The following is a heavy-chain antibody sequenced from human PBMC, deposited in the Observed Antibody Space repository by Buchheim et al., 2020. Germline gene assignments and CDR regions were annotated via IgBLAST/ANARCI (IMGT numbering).Heavy chain of an antibody. CDR2: INPNSGGT. D-gene: IGHD1-26*01. J-gene: IGHJ2*01. CDR3: ARESVSASGSYPYWYFDL. Sequence: QVQLVQSGAEVKKPGASVKVSCKASGYTFTGYYMHWVRQAPGQGLEWMGWINPNSGGTNYAQKFQGRVTMTRDTSIRTGYMELSRLRSDDTAVYYCARESVSASGSYPYWYFDLWGRGTL. V-gene: IGHV1-2*02. CDR1: GYTFTGYY.